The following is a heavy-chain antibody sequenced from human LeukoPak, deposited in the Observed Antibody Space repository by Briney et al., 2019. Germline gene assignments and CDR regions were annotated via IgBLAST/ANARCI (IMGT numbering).Heavy chain of an antibody. CDR2: IYSSGSA. J-gene: IGHJ6*03. V-gene: IGHV4-30-4*07. CDR1: GASISSSSNS. Sequence: PSETLSLTCAVSGASISSSSNSWSWFRQPPGKGLEWIGDIYSSGSASYNPSLHSRLLISIDTSKNHFSLELSSVTAADTAMYYCARSEWLRSRGVNYYYYMDVWGKGTTVTVSS. D-gene: IGHD3-3*01. CDR3: ARSEWLRSRGVNYYYYMDV.